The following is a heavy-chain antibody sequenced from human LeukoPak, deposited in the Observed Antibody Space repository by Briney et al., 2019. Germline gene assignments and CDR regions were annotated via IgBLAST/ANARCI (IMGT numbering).Heavy chain of an antibody. CDR3: ARLVIDYGDRRLDY. CDR1: GFTVNSNY. V-gene: IGHV3-66*02. CDR2: IYSTGTT. J-gene: IGHJ4*02. Sequence: GGSLRLSCAASGFTVNSNYMTWVRQAPGKGLEWVSLIYSTGTTYCADSVKGRFTISRDNSKNTLYLQMNSLRAEDTAVYYCARLVIDYGDRRLDYWGQGTLVTVSS. D-gene: IGHD4-17*01.